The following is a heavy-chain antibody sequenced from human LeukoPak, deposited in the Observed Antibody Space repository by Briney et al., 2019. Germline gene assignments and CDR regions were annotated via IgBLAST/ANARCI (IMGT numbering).Heavy chain of an antibody. V-gene: IGHV1-69*13. CDR3: ARLRPLEWSHYYYYMDV. Sequence: GASVKVSCKASGGTFSSYAISWVRQAPGQGLEWMGGIIPIFGTANYAQKFQGRVTITADESTSTAYMELSSLRSEDTAVYYCARLRPLEWSHYYYYMDVWGKGTTVTVSS. CDR1: GGTFSSYA. D-gene: IGHD3-3*01. CDR2: IIPIFGTA. J-gene: IGHJ6*03.